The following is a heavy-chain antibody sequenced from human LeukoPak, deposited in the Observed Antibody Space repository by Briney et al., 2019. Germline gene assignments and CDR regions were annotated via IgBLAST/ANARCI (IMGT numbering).Heavy chain of an antibody. J-gene: IGHJ4*02. CDR1: GFTFSSYG. CDR3: AKGGYYDSSGWTDY. D-gene: IGHD3-22*01. CDR2: IPYDGSNK. Sequence: GGSLRLSCAASGFTFSSYGMHWVRQAPGKGLEWVAVIPYDGSNKYYADSVKGRFTISRDNSKNTLYLQMNSLRAEDTAVYYCAKGGYYDSSGWTDYWGQGTLVTVSS. V-gene: IGHV3-30*18.